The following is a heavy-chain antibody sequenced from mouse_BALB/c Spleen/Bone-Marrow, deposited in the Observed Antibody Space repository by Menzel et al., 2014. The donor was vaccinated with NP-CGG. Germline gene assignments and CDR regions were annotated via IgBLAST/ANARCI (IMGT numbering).Heavy chain of an antibody. V-gene: IGHV5-9-1*01. CDR3: ARRGYGNYVGYAMDY. CDR2: ISSGGSYT. J-gene: IGHJ4*01. CDR1: GFTFSSYA. Sequence: EVMLVESGGGLVKPGGLQKLSCAASGFTFSSYAMSWVRQTPEKRLEWVATISSGGSYTYYPDSVKGRFTISRDNAKNTLYLQMSSLRSEDTAMYYCARRGYGNYVGYAMDYWGQGTSVTVSS. D-gene: IGHD2-10*02.